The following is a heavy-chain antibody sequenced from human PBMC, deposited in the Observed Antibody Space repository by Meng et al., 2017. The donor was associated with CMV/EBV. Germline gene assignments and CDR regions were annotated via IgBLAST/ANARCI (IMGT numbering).Heavy chain of an antibody. D-gene: IGHD3-22*01. Sequence: GGSLRLSCAASGFTFSSYSMNWVRHAPGKGLEWVSSISSSSSYIYYADSVKGRFTISRDNAKNSLYLQMNSLRAEDTAVYYCARDGDYYDSVNFDYWGQGTLVTVSS. CDR3: ARDGDYYDSVNFDY. J-gene: IGHJ4*02. CDR2: ISSSSSYI. V-gene: IGHV3-21*01. CDR1: GFTFSSYS.